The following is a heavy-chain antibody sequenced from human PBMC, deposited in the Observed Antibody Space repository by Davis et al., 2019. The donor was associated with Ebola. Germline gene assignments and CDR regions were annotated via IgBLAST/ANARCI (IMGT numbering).Heavy chain of an antibody. D-gene: IGHD6-6*01. CDR2: IFSRESGGNT. J-gene: IGHJ4*02. CDR3: ARIAPKYSSSLAEY. CDR1: GFTVSSNY. V-gene: IGHV3-66*01. Sequence: GGSLRLSCAASGFTVSSNYMSWVRQAPGKGLEWVSGIFSRESGGNTYYADSMRGRFTISRDSSKNTLYLQMNSLRAEDTAVYYCARIAPKYSSSLAEYWGQGILVTVSS.